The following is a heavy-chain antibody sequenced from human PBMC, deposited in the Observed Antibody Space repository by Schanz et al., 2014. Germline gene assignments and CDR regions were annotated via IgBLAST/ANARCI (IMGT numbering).Heavy chain of an antibody. J-gene: IGHJ4*02. D-gene: IGHD3-10*01. CDR1: GFTLNNAW. Sequence: EVQLVESGGGLVKPGGSLRLSCATSGFTLNNAWMNWVRQAPGKGLQWVARIKSKTDGGTRDYAAPVKGRFTISTDDSKNTVYLQMTSLQTEATAVYYCTADLWFGAVWGVWWGQGTLVTVSS. V-gene: IGHV3-15*01. CDR3: TADLWFGAVWGVW. CDR2: IKSKTDGGTR.